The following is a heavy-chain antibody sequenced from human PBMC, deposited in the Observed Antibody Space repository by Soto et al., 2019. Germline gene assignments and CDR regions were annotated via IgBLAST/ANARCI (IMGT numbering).Heavy chain of an antibody. D-gene: IGHD6-25*01. Sequence: SETLSLTCTVSGGSINSGGYYWSWIRQHPGKGLEWIGYIYYSGSTYYNPSLESRVTISIDTSKNQFSLKLSSVTAADTAVYYCAREAAYYYFGMDVWAEGTTVTVSS. CDR3: AREAAYYYFGMDV. V-gene: IGHV4-31*03. J-gene: IGHJ6*04. CDR1: GGSINSGGYY. CDR2: IYYSGST.